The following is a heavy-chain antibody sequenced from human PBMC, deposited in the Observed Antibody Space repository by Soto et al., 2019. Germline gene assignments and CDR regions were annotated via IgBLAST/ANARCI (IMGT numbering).Heavy chain of an antibody. D-gene: IGHD3-22*01. V-gene: IGHV3-23*01. CDR1: GFTFSSYA. CDR2: ISGSGGST. J-gene: IGHJ3*02. CDR3: AKGRTMIVRIDAFDI. Sequence: ETLRLSCAASGFTFSSYAMSWVRQAPGKGLEWVSAISGSGGSTYYADSVKGRFTISRDNSKNTLYLQMNSLRAEDTAVYYCAKGRTMIVRIDAFDIWGQGTMVTVSS.